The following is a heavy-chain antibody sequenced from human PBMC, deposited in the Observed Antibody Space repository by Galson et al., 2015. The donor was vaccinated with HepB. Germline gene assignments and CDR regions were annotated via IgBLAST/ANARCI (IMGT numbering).Heavy chain of an antibody. CDR1: GYTFTSYG. CDR2: ISAYNGNT. J-gene: IGHJ4*02. D-gene: IGHD3-22*01. V-gene: IGHV1-18*01. Sequence: SVKVSCKASGYTFTSYGISWVRQAPGQGLEWMGWISAYNGNTNYAQKLQGRVTMTTDTSTSTAYMELRSLRSDDTAVYYCAAGVEYDSSGYYHDYWGQGTLVTVSS. CDR3: AAGVEYDSSGYYHDY.